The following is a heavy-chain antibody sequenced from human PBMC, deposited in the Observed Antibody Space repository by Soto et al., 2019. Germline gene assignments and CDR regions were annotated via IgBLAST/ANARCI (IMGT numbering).Heavy chain of an antibody. J-gene: IGHJ4*02. CDR3: ATLSVDTAMVNSY. CDR1: GYTFTRYA. CDR2: INPNSGGT. V-gene: IGHV1-2*04. D-gene: IGHD5-18*01. Sequence: ASVEVSCKASGYTFTRYAMHWVRQAPGQGLEWMGWINPNSGGTNYAQKFQGWVTMTRDTSISTAYMELSRLRSDDTAVYYCATLSVDTAMVNSYWGQGTLVTVSS.